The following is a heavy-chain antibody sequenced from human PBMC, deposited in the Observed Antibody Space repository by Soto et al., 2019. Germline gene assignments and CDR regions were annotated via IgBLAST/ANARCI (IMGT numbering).Heavy chain of an antibody. D-gene: IGHD2-2*01. CDR2: ISTTSSYT. CDR3: ARDDGLSSTHVKAFDL. V-gene: IGHV3-21*02. CDR1: GFTFSRYY. J-gene: IGHJ3*01. Sequence: EVQLVESGGGLVEPGGSLRLSCAASGFTFSRYYMTWVRQSPGKGREWVSAISTTSSYTHYADSLKGRFTISRDNAKKLLYLQMNSLRAEDTAVYYCARDDGLSSTHVKAFDLWGQGTKVNVSS.